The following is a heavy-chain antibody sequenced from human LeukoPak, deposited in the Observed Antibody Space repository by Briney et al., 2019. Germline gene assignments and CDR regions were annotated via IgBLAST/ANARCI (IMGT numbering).Heavy chain of an antibody. CDR1: GGSFSGYY. Sequence: SETLSLTCAVYGGSFSGYYWSWIRQPPGKGLEWIGEINHSGSTNYNPSLKSRVTISVDTSKNQSSLKLSSVTAADTAVYYCARGNTRETGIAAAGLWFDPWGQGTLVTVSS. V-gene: IGHV4-34*01. CDR2: INHSGST. J-gene: IGHJ5*02. D-gene: IGHD6-13*01. CDR3: ARGNTRETGIAAAGLWFDP.